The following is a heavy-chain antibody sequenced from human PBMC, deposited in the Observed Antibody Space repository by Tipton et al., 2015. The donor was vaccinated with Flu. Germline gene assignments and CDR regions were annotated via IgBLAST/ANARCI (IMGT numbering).Heavy chain of an antibody. CDR2: ICPGSP. CDR1: GDSIGSDYY. CDR3: AMRTFSNYVSEPKNWFDI. J-gene: IGHJ5*02. Sequence: TLSLTCSVSGDSIGSDYYWAWIRQTPGKGLEWIGNICPGSPYYNPSLRSRVTMSVARSNDQFSLRLTSVTAADTAVYFCAMRTFSNYVSEPKNWFDIWGQGTLVTVSS. V-gene: IGHV4-38-2*01. D-gene: IGHD4-11*01.